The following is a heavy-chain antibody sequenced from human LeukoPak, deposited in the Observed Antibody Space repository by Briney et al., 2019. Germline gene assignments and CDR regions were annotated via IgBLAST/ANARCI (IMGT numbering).Heavy chain of an antibody. CDR1: GFTFSSYW. D-gene: IGHD5-18*01. CDR3: ARDHTAIYYGMDV. V-gene: IGHV3-7*01. Sequence: GGSLRLSCAASGFTFSSYWMSWVRQAPGKGLEWVANIKQDGSEKYYVDSVKGRFTISRDNAKNSLYLQMNSLRAEDTAVYYCARDHTAIYYGMDVWGQGTTVTVSS. CDR2: IKQDGSEK. J-gene: IGHJ6*02.